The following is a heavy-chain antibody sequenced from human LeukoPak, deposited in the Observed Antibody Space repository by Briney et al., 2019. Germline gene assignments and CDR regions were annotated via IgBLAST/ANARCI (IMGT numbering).Heavy chain of an antibody. D-gene: IGHD3-16*02. V-gene: IGHV3-74*03. CDR1: GFTFSSYW. CDR2: INSDAIST. Sequence: GGSLRLSCAASGFTFSSYWMHWVRQAPGKGLVWVARINSDAISTTYADYADSVKGRFTISRDNAKNTLFLQMNGLRVEDTAVYYCAREGFGFSYSFWGQGTVVTVSS. J-gene: IGHJ4*02. CDR3: AREGFGFSYSF.